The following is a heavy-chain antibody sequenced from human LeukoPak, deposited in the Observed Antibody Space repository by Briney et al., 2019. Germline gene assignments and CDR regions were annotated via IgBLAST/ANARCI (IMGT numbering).Heavy chain of an antibody. CDR3: ARDGPNRNYSGSGSKLDY. CDR2: ISAYNSNG. CDR1: VYTFTSYG. J-gene: IGHJ4*02. D-gene: IGHD3-10*01. Sequence: AAVKVSCKASVYTFTSYGISWVRQAPGHGLEWMGWISAYNSNGNYAQRLQGRVTMTTDTSTSTAYMELRSLRSDDTAVYYCARDGPNRNYSGSGSKLDYWGQGTPVTVSS. V-gene: IGHV1-18*01.